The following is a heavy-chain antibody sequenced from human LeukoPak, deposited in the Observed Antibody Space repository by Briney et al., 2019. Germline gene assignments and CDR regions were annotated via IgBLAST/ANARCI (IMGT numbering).Heavy chain of an antibody. CDR3: ARGRYCSGGSCYYLTEYFQH. D-gene: IGHD2-15*01. Sequence: GASVKVSCKASGYTFTSYVINWVRQATGQGLEWMGWMNPNSGNTGYAQKFQGRVTMTRNTSISTAYMELSSLRSEDTAVYYCARGRYCSGGSCYYLTEYFQHWGQGTLVTVSS. CDR1: GYTFTSYV. V-gene: IGHV1-8*01. CDR2: MNPNSGNT. J-gene: IGHJ1*01.